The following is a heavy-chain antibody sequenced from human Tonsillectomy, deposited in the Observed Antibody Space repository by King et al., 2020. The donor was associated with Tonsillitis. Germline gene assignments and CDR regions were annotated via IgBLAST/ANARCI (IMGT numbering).Heavy chain of an antibody. CDR1: GFTFSTYD. Sequence: VQLVESGGGVVQPGRSLRLSCAASGFTFSTYDMHWVQAPGKGLEWVAVISYDGSNKFYADSVKGRFTISRDNSKNTLYLQMNSLRAEDTAVYYCAKDLYYYDSSGYLDYWGQGTLVTVSS. CDR2: ISYDGSNK. CDR3: AKDLYYYDSSGYLDY. V-gene: IGHV3-30*18. D-gene: IGHD3-22*01. J-gene: IGHJ4*02.